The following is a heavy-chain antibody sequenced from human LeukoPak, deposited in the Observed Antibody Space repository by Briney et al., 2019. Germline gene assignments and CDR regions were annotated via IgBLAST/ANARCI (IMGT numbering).Heavy chain of an antibody. D-gene: IGHD6-13*01. CDR2: IRYDGINK. CDR3: AKAFLSSSWSYYYYYMDV. V-gene: IGHV3-30*02. J-gene: IGHJ6*03. CDR1: GFIFSSYG. Sequence: PGGSLRLSCAASGFIFSSYGMHWVRQAPGKGLEWVAFIRYDGINKYYADSVKGRFTISRDNSKKMLYLQMNSLRAEDTAVYYCAKAFLSSSWSYYYYYMDVWGKGTTVTISS.